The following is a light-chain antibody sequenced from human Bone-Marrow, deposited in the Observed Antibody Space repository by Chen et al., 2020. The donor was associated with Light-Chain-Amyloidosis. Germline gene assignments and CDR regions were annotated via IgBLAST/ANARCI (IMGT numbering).Light chain of an antibody. CDR1: NIGATS. Sequence: SYVLTQPSSVSVAPGQTATIACGGNNIGATSVHWYQQKPGQARLLVVYDDSDRPSGIPERWSGSTSGNTATITISRVEAGEEADYYCQVWDRSSDRLVFGGGTKLTVL. CDR2: DDS. CDR3: QVWDRSSDRLV. J-gene: IGLJ3*02. V-gene: IGLV3-21*02.